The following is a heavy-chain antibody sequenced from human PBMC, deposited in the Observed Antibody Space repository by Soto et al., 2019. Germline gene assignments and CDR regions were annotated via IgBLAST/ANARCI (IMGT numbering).Heavy chain of an antibody. D-gene: IGHD3-10*01. Sequence: EVQLVESGGDLVQPGGSLRLSCAASGFTFDDYAMHWVRQVPGKGLEWVSGINWDSDTIAYAASVRGRFTISRDKAKNSLYLQMNSLRPEDTALYYCANDFHTNMALMDVWGKGTTVTVSS. V-gene: IGHV3-9*01. CDR2: INWDSDTI. J-gene: IGHJ6*03. CDR3: ANDFHTNMALMDV. CDR1: GFTFDDYA.